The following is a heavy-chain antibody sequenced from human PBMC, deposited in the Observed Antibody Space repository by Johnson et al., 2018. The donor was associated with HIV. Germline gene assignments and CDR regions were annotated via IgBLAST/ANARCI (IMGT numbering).Heavy chain of an antibody. CDR2: IKSKTDGGTT. CDR3: TTDCITMVQGEAFDI. V-gene: IGHV3-15*01. Sequence: VQLVESGGGLVKPGGSLRLSCAASGFTFSNAWMSWVRQAPGKGLEWVGRIKSKTDGGTTDYAAPVNGRFTISRDDYKNTLYLQMNRLKTEDTAVYYCTTDCITMVQGEAFDIWGQGTMVTVSS. CDR1: GFTFSNAW. J-gene: IGHJ3*02. D-gene: IGHD3-10*01.